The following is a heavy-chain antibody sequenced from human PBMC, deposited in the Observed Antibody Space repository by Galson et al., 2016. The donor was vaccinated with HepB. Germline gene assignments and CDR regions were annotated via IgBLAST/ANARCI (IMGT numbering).Heavy chain of an antibody. D-gene: IGHD4-17*01. Sequence: SLRHSCAASGFSFSASAMHRVSQAPGMGLEWVSFISHDAKTKYYADSVRGRFTVSRDNSNNPLFLQMDSLRTEYTALYYRARDRAFGDYSFVSWGQGTLVTVTS. J-gene: IGHJ1*01. CDR1: GFSFSASA. V-gene: IGHV3-30*04. CDR2: ISHDAKTK. CDR3: ARDRAFGDYSFVS.